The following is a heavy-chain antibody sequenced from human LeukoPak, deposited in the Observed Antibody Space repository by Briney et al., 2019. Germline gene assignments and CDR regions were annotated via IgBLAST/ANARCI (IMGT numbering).Heavy chain of an antibody. CDR3: AKSNGYRVYNWFDP. V-gene: IGHV3-23*01. J-gene: IGHJ5*02. CDR2: ITGSDDSA. D-gene: IGHD1-1*01. CDR1: GFAFSNYA. Sequence: GGSLRLSWAASGFAFSNYAISWVRQAPGKGRLWVPAITGSDDSAYYADSVKGRFTIDRDNSKNTLYLQMNSLRGEDTAVYYCAKSNGYRVYNWFDPWGQGTLVTVSS.